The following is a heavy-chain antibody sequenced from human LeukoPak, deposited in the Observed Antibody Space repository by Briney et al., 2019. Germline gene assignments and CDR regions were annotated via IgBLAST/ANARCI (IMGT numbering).Heavy chain of an antibody. Sequence: PGRSLRLSCAASGFTFSSYGMHWVRQAPGKGLEGVAVISYDGSNKYYADSVKGRFTISRDNSKNTLYRQMNSLRAEDTAVYYCAKWGSSWYYDYWGQGTLVTVSS. V-gene: IGHV3-30*18. CDR1: GFTFSSYG. CDR3: AKWGSSWYYDY. CDR2: ISYDGSNK. D-gene: IGHD6-13*01. J-gene: IGHJ4*02.